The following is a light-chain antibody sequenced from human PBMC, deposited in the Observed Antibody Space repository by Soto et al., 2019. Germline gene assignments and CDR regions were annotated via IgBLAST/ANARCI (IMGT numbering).Light chain of an antibody. J-gene: IGKJ1*01. CDR3: QQYVSSPGT. V-gene: IGKV3-20*01. CDR1: QSVNSNY. Sequence: EVVLTQSPGTLSLSPGERATLSCGASQSVNSNYLAWYQQKPGQTPKLLIFGTSNRATGIPDRFSGSGSGTAFTLTINRLESEDCAVYYCQQYVSSPGTFGQGTKVEIK. CDR2: GTS.